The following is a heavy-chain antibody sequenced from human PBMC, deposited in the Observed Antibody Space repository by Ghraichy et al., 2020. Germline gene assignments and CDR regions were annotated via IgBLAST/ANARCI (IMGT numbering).Heavy chain of an antibody. D-gene: IGHD4-11*01. Sequence: GESLNISCAASGFTFSSYGMHWVRQAPGKGLEWVAVISYDGSNKYYADSVKGRFTISRDNSKNTLYLQMNSLRAEDTAVYYCAKALRGNYALTFDYWGQGTLVTVSS. CDR3: AKALRGNYALTFDY. V-gene: IGHV3-30*18. CDR1: GFTFSSYG. CDR2: ISYDGSNK. J-gene: IGHJ4*02.